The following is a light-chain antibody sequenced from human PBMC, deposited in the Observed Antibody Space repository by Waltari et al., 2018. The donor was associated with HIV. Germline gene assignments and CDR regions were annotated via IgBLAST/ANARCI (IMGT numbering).Light chain of an antibody. J-gene: IGKJ5*01. CDR1: QDISNC. CDR2: DAS. CDR3: QQYDRLPIT. Sequence: DIQMTQSPSSLSASVGDRVTITCQDSQDISNCVNWYQQKPGKAPKLLIYDASSLQTGVPSRFSGRGSGTDFTFTITSLQPEDFAIYYFQQYDRLPITFGQGTRLEIK. V-gene: IGKV1-33*01.